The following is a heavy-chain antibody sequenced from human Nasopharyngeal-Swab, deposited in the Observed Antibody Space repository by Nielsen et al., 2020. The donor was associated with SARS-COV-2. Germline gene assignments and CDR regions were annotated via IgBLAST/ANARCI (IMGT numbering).Heavy chain of an antibody. CDR1: GYTFTSYG. D-gene: IGHD1-26*01. V-gene: IGHV1-69*04. J-gene: IGHJ4*02. CDR2: IIPILGIA. CDR3: ARGVSQYSGSHYSTLDY. Sequence: SVKVSCKASGYTFTSYGISWVRQAPGQGLEWMGRIIPILGIANYAQKFQGRVTITADKSTSTAYMELSSLRSEDTAVYYCARGVSQYSGSHYSTLDYWGQGTLVTVSS.